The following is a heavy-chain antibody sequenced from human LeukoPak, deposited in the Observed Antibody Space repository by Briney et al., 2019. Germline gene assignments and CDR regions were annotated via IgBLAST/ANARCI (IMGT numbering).Heavy chain of an antibody. CDR1: GFTFSSYS. CDR2: ISSSSSYI. V-gene: IGHV3-21*01. D-gene: IGHD2-21*02. Sequence: GGSLRLSCAASGFTFSSYSMNWVRQAPGKGLEWVSSISSSSSYIYYADSVKGRFTISRDNAKNSLYLQMNSLRAEDTAVYYCAREVVTAMRGDAFDIWGQGTMVTVSS. CDR3: AREVVTAMRGDAFDI. J-gene: IGHJ3*02.